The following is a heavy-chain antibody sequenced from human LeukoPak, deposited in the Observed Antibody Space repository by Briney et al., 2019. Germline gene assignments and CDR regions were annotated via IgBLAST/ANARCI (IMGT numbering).Heavy chain of an antibody. Sequence: RSGGSLRLSCAASGFTFSSYGMHWVRQAPGKGLEWVAVISYDGSNKYYADSVKGRFTISRDNSKNTLYLQMNSLRTEDTAVYYCARDHTTTSSSWYTYFYYGMDVWGQGTTVTVSS. V-gene: IGHV3-30*03. CDR3: ARDHTTTSSSWYTYFYYGMDV. CDR2: ISYDGSNK. CDR1: GFTFSSYG. J-gene: IGHJ6*02. D-gene: IGHD6-13*01.